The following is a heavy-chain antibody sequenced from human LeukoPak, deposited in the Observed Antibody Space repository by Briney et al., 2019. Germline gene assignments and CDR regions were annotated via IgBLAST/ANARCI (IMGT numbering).Heavy chain of an antibody. Sequence: SETLSLTCTVSGGSISSSSYYWGWIRQPPGKGLEWIGSIYYSGSTYYNPSLKSRVTISVDTSKNQLSLKLSSVTAADTAVYYCARESTVVTDDAFDIWGQGTMVTVSS. D-gene: IGHD4-23*01. V-gene: IGHV4-39*07. J-gene: IGHJ3*02. CDR3: ARESTVVTDDAFDI. CDR1: GGSISSSSYY. CDR2: IYYSGST.